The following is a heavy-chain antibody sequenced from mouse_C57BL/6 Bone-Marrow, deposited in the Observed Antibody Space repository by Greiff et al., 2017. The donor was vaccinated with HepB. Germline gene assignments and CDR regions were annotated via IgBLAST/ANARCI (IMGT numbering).Heavy chain of an antibody. V-gene: IGHV1-64*01. CDR1: GYTFTSYW. CDR2: IHPNSGIT. J-gene: IGHJ4*01. CDR3: AWSNYDGAMDY. D-gene: IGHD2-5*01. Sequence: QVQLQQPGAELVKPGASVKLSCKASGYTFTSYWMHWVKQRPGQGLEWIGMIHPNSGITNYNEKFKSKATLTVDKSSSTAYMQLSSLTSEDSAVYYCAWSNYDGAMDYWGQGTSVTVSS.